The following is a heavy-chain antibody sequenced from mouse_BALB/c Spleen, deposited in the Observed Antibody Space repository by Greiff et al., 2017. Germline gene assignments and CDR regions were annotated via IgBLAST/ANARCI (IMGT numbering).Heavy chain of an antibody. D-gene: IGHD1-1*01. CDR3: ASRITTDWYFDV. CDR2: IRNKANGYTT. V-gene: IGHV7-3*02. CDR1: GFTFTDYY. J-gene: IGHJ1*01. Sequence: EVHLVESGGGLVQPGGSLRLSCATSGFTFTDYYMSWVRQPPGKALEWLGFIRNKANGYTTEYSASVKGRFTISRDNSQSILYLQMNTLRAEDSATYYCASRITTDWYFDVWGAGTTVTVSS.